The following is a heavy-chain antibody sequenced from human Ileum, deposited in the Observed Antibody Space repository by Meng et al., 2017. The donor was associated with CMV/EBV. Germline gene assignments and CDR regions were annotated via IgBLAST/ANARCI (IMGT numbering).Heavy chain of an antibody. CDR3: ANRRGSGWYETYFDS. D-gene: IGHD6-19*01. CDR2: IYWDDTK. CDR1: GFSLSTNGVG. J-gene: IGHJ4*02. V-gene: IGHV2-5*02. Sequence: QITLKESGPTLLKPTQTLTLTCTFSGFSLSTNGVGVGWIRQPPGKALEWLALIYWDDTKRHSPSLKSRLTISKDTSKNQVVLTMTNTDTVDTATYYCANRRGSGWYETYFDSWGQGTLVTVSS.